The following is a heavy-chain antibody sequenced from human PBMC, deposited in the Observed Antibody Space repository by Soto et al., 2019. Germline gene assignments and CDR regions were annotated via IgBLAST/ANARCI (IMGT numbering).Heavy chain of an antibody. D-gene: IGHD1-26*01. Sequence: QVQLVQSGAEVREPGASVKVSCKASGYSFTSLDINWVRQTAGQGLEWMGWMQPSTGRTGYAQKFQGRVTRTRDTSINTAYMELTTLTADDTAFYYCARGVSAGVDYWGQGTLVTVSS. CDR2: MQPSTGRT. CDR1: GYSFTSLD. J-gene: IGHJ4*02. CDR3: ARGVSAGVDY. V-gene: IGHV1-8*01.